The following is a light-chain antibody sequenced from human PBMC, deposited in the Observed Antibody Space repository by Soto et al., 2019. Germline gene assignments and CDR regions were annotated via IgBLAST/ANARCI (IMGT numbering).Light chain of an antibody. CDR2: AAF. CDR1: QSITNY. Sequence: DIQMTQSPSSLSASVGDRVTITCRASQSITNYLNWYQQKPGKAPKLLIYAAFILQSGVPSRFRGSGSGTDFTLTISSLQPEDFATYYGQQSYSNLYTFGQGTKLDSK. V-gene: IGKV1-39*01. J-gene: IGKJ2*01. CDR3: QQSYSNLYT.